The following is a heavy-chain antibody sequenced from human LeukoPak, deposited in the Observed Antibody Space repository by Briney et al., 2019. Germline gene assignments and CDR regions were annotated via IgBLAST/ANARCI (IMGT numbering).Heavy chain of an antibody. CDR3: ARGYDSSGYYFDY. J-gene: IGHJ4*02. Sequence: SQTLSLTCTVSGGSISSGSYYWSWIRQPAGKGLEWIGRIYTSGSTNYNPSLKSRVTISVDTSKNQFSLKLSSVTAADTAVYYCARGYDSSGYYFDYWGQGTLVTVPS. D-gene: IGHD3-22*01. CDR1: GGSISSGSYY. CDR2: IYTSGST. V-gene: IGHV4-61*02.